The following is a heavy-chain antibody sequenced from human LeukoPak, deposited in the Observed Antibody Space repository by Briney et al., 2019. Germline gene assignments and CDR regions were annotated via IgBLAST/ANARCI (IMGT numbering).Heavy chain of an antibody. CDR2: IYYSGST. Sequence: SETLSLTCTVSGGSISSGGYYWSWIRQHPGKGLEWIGYIYYSGSTYYNLSLKSRVTISVDTSKNQFSLKLSSVTAADTAVYYCARDPRGYCSSTSCFSRAPEDWYFDLWGRGTLVTVSS. J-gene: IGHJ2*01. V-gene: IGHV4-31*03. CDR1: GGSISSGGYY. D-gene: IGHD2-2*01. CDR3: ARDPRGYCSSTSCFSRAPEDWYFDL.